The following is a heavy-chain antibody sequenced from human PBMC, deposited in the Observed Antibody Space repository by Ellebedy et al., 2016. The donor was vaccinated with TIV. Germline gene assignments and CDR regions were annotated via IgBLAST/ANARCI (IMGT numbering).Heavy chain of an antibody. J-gene: IGHJ6*03. Sequence: GGSLRLXXAASGFTFSSSAIHWVRQAPGKGLEWVAVMSSDGSSKYYADSVKGRFTISRDNSKNTLYLQMNSLRGEDTAVYYCAKDGGAGPYHYYMDVWGKGTTVTVSS. CDR2: MSSDGSSK. CDR3: AKDGGAGPYHYYMDV. D-gene: IGHD3-16*01. CDR1: GFTFSSSA. V-gene: IGHV3-30-3*02.